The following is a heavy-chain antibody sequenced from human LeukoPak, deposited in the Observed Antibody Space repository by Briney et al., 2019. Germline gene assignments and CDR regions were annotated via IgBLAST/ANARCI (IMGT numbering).Heavy chain of an antibody. CDR3: ARVSTGH. CDR2: IYSGGSR. J-gene: IGHJ4*02. V-gene: IGHV3-53*04. CDR1: GLSVSSNY. Sequence: GGSLRLSCAASGLSVSSNYMSWVGQAPGKGLEWVSVIYSGGSRYYAGSVKGRFTISRHNSNNTLYLQMNSLRADDTAVYYCARVSTGHWARETVLTVSS.